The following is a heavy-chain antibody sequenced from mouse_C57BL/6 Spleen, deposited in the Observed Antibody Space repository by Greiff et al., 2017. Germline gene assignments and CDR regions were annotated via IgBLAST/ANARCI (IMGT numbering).Heavy chain of an antibody. Sequence: QVHVKQSGAELARPGASVKLSCKASGYTFTSYGISWVKQRTGQGLEWIGEIYPRSGNTYYNEKFKGKATLTADKSSSTAYMELRSLTSEDSAVYFCARGDDYDVSWFAYWGQGTLVTVSA. V-gene: IGHV1-81*01. J-gene: IGHJ3*01. CDR1: GYTFTSYG. CDR2: IYPRSGNT. D-gene: IGHD2-4*01. CDR3: ARGDDYDVSWFAY.